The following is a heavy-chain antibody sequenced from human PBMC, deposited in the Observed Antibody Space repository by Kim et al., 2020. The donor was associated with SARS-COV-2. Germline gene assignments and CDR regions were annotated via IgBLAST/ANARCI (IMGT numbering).Heavy chain of an antibody. CDR3: ARLPYYYVSRFDP. J-gene: IGHJ5*02. V-gene: IGHV4-39*01. D-gene: IGHD3-22*01. Sequence: PPRKSPVTISVDTSKNQFSRKLSSVPAADTAVYYCARLPYYYVSRFDPWGQGTLVTVSS.